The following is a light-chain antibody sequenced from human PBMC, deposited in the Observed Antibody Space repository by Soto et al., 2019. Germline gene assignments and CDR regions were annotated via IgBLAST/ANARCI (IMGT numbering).Light chain of an antibody. CDR1: QNISNY. CDR2: DAS. CDR3: QQYENLPIT. Sequence: DIQITQSPSSRSASVGERITITCQASQNISNYLNWYQQKPGTAPKLLIYDASNLETGVPSRFSGSGSGTDFTFTISSLQPEDIATYYCQQYENLPITFGQGTLLEIK. V-gene: IGKV1-33*01. J-gene: IGKJ5*01.